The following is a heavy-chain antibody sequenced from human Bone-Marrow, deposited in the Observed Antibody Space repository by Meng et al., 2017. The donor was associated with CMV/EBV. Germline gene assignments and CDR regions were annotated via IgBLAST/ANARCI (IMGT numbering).Heavy chain of an antibody. D-gene: IGHD1-26*01. Sequence: GSLRLSCAVSGGSISSSNWWSWVRQPPGKGLEWIGEIYHSGSTNYNPSLKSRVTISVDKSKNQFSLKLSSVTAADTAVYYYTIGSYYYYYGMDVWGHGTTVTFSS. CDR2: IYHSGST. V-gene: IGHV4-4*02. J-gene: IGHJ6*02. CDR1: GGSISSSNW. CDR3: TIGSYYYYYGMDV.